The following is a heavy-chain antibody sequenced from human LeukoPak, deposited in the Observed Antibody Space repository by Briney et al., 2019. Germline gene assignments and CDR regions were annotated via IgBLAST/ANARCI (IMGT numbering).Heavy chain of an antibody. D-gene: IGHD2-21*01. J-gene: IGHJ4*02. CDR1: GFTFSSYG. V-gene: IGHV3-30*03. CDR2: ISIDGNNP. Sequence: GGSLRLSCAASGFTFSSYGMHWIRQAPGRGLEWVAVISIDGNNPYYADTVKGRFTISRDNSKNTLYLQMTSLKTEDTAVYFCARYLFSDFYFDHWGQGTLVTVSS. CDR3: ARYLFSDFYFDH.